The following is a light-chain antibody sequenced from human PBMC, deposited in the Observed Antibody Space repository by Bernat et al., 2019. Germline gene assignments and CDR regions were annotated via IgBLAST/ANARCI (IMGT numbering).Light chain of an antibody. CDR1: QSVSSTE. J-gene: IGKJ5*01. CDR3: QKSGFSGIT. CDR2: GAS. Sequence: EIVLTQSPGTLSLSPGERATLSCRASQSVSSTELAWYQQKPGQAPRLLLHGASGRATGTPDRFSGSGSGTDFTLTISRLEPEDFAVYYCQKSGFSGITVGQGTRLEIK. V-gene: IGKV3-20*01.